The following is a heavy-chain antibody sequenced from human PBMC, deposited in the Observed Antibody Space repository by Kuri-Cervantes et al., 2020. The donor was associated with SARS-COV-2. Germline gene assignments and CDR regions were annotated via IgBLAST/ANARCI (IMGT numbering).Heavy chain of an antibody. CDR2: ISSSSSTI. D-gene: IGHD3-9*01. V-gene: IGHV3-48*02. CDR1: GFTFSSYS. J-gene: IGHJ4*02. Sequence: GGSLRLSCAASGFTFSSYSMNWVRQAPGKGLEWVSYISSSSSTIYYADSVKGRFTISRDNAKSSLYLQMNSLRDEDTAVYYCARTYYDILTGYCPFDYWGQGTLVTVSS. CDR3: ARTYYDILTGYCPFDY.